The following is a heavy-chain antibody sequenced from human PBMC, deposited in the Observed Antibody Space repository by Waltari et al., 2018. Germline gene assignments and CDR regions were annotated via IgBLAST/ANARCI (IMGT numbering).Heavy chain of an antibody. CDR1: GYTFTSYA. CDR3: ARDKREDNNYYYGMDV. CDR2: INAGNGNT. V-gene: IGHV1-3*01. D-gene: IGHD2-15*01. Sequence: QVQLVQSGAEVKKPGASVTVSCKASGYTFTSYAMHWVRQAPGQRLEWMGWINAGNGNTKYSQKFQGRVTITRDTSASTAYMELSSLRSEDTAVYYCARDKREDNNYYYGMDVWGQGTTVTVSS. J-gene: IGHJ6*02.